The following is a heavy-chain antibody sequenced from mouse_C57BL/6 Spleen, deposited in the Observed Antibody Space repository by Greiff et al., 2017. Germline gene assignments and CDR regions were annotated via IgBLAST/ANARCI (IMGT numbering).Heavy chain of an antibody. CDR2: IDPNGGGT. V-gene: IGHV1-72*01. J-gene: IGHJ3*01. CDR3: ARGFDYDEGSWLAY. Sequence: VQLQQPGAELVKPGASVKLSCTASGYTFTSYWMHWVQQRPGRGLEWIGRIDPNGGGTKYNEKFKSKATLTVDKPASTAYMQLSSLTSEDSAVYYCARGFDYDEGSWLAYWGQGTLVTVSA. D-gene: IGHD2-4*01. CDR1: GYTFTSYW.